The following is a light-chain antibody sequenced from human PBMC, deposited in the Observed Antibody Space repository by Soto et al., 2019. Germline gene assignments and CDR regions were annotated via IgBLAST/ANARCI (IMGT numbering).Light chain of an antibody. CDR2: DVS. CDR1: SSDVGGYNY. Sequence: QSALTQPASVSGSPGQSITISCTGTSSDVGGYNYVSWYQQHPGKAPKLMIYDVSNRPSGVSNRFSGSKSGNTASLTSSGLQAEDEADYYCSSYTSSSIPVVFGGGTKVTVL. CDR3: SSYTSSSIPVV. J-gene: IGLJ2*01. V-gene: IGLV2-14*01.